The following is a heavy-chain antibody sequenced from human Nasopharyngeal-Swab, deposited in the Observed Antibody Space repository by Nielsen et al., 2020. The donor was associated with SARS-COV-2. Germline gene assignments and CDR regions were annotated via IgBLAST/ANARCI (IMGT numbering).Heavy chain of an antibody. D-gene: IGHD2-21*02. CDR1: GGSFSGYY. CDR2: INHSGST. V-gene: IGHV4-34*01. J-gene: IGHJ4*02. Sequence: SEILSLTCAVYGGSFSGYYWSWIRQPPGKGLEWIGEINHSGSTNYNPSLKSRVTISVDTSKNQFSLKPSSVTAADTALYYCARGPVVAYCGGDCYSEVILPGFDYWGQGTLVTVSS. CDR3: ARGPVVAYCGGDCYSEVILPGFDY.